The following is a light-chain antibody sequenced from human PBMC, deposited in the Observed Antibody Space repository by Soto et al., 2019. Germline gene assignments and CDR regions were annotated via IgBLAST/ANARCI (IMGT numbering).Light chain of an antibody. V-gene: IGKV3-15*01. J-gene: IGKJ1*01. CDR2: GAS. Sequence: EIVMTQSPATLSVSPGERATLSCRASQSVSSKLVWYQQNPGQAPRVLIYGASTRATGIPARFSGSGSGTEFTLTISSLQSEDFAVYYCQHYNDWPPTWTFGQGTRVEIK. CDR1: QSVSSK. CDR3: QHYNDWPPTWT.